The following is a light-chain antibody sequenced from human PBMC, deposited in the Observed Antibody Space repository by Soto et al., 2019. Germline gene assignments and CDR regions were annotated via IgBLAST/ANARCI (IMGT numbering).Light chain of an antibody. Sequence: DIQLTQSPSFLSASVGDRVTITCRASQGISSYLAWYQQKPGKAPKLLIYTASTLQSGVPSRFSGSGSGTEFTLTIRSLQPADFATYYCQQLISYPFTFGQGTRLEIK. CDR1: QGISSY. J-gene: IGKJ5*01. CDR2: TAS. V-gene: IGKV1-9*01. CDR3: QQLISYPFT.